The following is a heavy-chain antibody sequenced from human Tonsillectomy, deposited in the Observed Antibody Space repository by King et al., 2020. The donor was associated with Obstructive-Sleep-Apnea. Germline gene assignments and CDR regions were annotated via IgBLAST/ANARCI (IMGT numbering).Heavy chain of an antibody. CDR2: IYYSGST. CDR3: ATAERGYSY. J-gene: IGHJ4*02. Sequence: QLQESGPGLVKPSETLSLTCNVSGDSIRHYYWSWIRQPPGKGLEWIGYIYYSGSTNYNPSLKSRVTISIDTSKNQFSLRLSSVTAADTAVYYCATAERGYSYWGQGSLVTVSS. CDR1: GDSIRHYY. V-gene: IGHV4-59*01. D-gene: IGHD5-18*01.